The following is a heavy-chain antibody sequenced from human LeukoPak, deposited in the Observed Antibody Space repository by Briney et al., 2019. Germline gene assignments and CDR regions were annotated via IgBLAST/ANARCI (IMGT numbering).Heavy chain of an antibody. CDR3: ARGGYCSNGVCYYN. J-gene: IGHJ4*02. CDR1: GGSISSYY. CDR2: IYYSGST. V-gene: IGHV4-59*01. D-gene: IGHD2-8*01. Sequence: PSETLSLTCTVSGGSISSYYWSWIRQPPGKGLEWIGYIYYSGSTNYNPSLKSRVSISLDTSRNQFSLKLNSVTTADTAVYYCARGGYCSNGVCYYNWGQGTLVTVSS.